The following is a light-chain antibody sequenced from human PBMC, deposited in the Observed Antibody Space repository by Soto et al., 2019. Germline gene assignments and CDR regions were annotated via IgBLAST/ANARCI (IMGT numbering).Light chain of an antibody. J-gene: IGKJ1*01. CDR1: SSSKW. Sequence: DIQMTQSPSTLAASVGDTVTMTCRSSSKWLAWYQKKPGKAPKLLIYDVSNLERGVPPRFSGSGSGTEFTLTISSLQPDDFATYYCQQFNSSPWTFGQGTKVDIK. V-gene: IGKV1-5*01. CDR2: DVS. CDR3: QQFNSSPWT.